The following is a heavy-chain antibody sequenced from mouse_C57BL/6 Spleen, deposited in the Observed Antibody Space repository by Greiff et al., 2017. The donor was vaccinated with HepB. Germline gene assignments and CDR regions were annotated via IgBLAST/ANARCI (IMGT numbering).Heavy chain of an antibody. V-gene: IGHV3-8*01. CDR2: ISYSGST. J-gene: IGHJ1*03. CDR3: ARSYYYGSSWYFDV. Sequence: EVMLVESGPGLAKPSQTLSLTCSVTGYSITSDYWNWIRKFPGNKLEYMGYISYSGSTYYNPSLKSRISITRDTSTNQYYLQLNSVTTEDTATYYCARSYYYGSSWYFDVWGTGTTVTVSS. CDR1: GYSITSDY. D-gene: IGHD1-1*01.